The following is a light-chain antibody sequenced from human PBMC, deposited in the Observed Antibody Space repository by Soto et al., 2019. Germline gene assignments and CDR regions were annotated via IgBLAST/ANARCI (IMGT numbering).Light chain of an antibody. Sequence: QSALTQPASVSGSPGQSITISCTGTSSDVGAYNYVSWYQQHPGEAPKLMIYEVSNRPSGVSNRFSASKSGHTASLTISGLQTEDEADYYCSSYTNRDTLVFGGGTQLTVL. V-gene: IGLV2-14*01. CDR1: SSDVGAYNY. CDR3: SSYTNRDTLV. J-gene: IGLJ3*02. CDR2: EVS.